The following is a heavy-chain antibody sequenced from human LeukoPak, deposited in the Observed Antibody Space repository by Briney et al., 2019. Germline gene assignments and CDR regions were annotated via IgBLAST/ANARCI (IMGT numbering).Heavy chain of an antibody. D-gene: IGHD5-18*01. CDR2: IIPIFGIA. V-gene: IGHV1-69*04. J-gene: IGHJ6*02. CDR1: GGTFSSYA. Sequence: SVKVSCKASGGTFSSYAISWVRQAPGQGLEWMGRIIPIFGIANYAQKFQGRVTITADKPTSTAYMELSSLRSEDTAVYYCARIPDTGYYYGMDVWGQGTTVTVSS. CDR3: ARIPDTGYYYGMDV.